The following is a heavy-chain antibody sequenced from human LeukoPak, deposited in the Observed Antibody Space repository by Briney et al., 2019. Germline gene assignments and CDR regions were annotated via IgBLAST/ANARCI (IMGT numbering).Heavy chain of an antibody. D-gene: IGHD2-2*02. J-gene: IGHJ4*02. Sequence: SETLSLTCAVYGGSFSGYYWSWIRQPPGKGLEWIGEINHSGSTNYNPSLKSRVTISVDTSKNQFSLKLSSVTAADTAVCYCARVGVPAAINDYWGQGTLVTVSS. CDR1: GGSFSGYY. CDR3: ARVGVPAAINDY. CDR2: INHSGST. V-gene: IGHV4-34*01.